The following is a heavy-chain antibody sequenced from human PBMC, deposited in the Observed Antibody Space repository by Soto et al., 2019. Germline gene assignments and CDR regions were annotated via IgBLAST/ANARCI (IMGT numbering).Heavy chain of an antibody. V-gene: IGHV3-53*01. Sequence: DVQLVASGGGLIQPGESLRLSCEVFGFTVSGKKYVAWVRQAPGKGLEWVSALYDLDGTYYADSVKGRFTTSSDSSRTTVYVQMNSLRPDDTAVYSCATWHLQEHAYDIWGQGTMVTVSS. CDR1: GFTVSGKKY. J-gene: IGHJ3*02. CDR3: ATWHLQEHAYDI. D-gene: IGHD1-1*01. CDR2: LYDLDGT.